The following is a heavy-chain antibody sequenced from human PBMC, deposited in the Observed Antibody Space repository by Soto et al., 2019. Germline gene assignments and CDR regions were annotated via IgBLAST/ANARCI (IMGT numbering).Heavy chain of an antibody. CDR2: IIPIFGTA. J-gene: IGHJ4*02. CDR1: GGTFSSYA. Sequence: GASVKVSCKASGGTFSSYAISWVRQAPGQGLEWMGGIIPIFGTANYAQKFQGRVTITADESTSTAYMELSSLRSEDTAVYYCARVSNPGYSSGWYELDYWGQGTLVTVSS. CDR3: ARVSNPGYSSGWYELDY. V-gene: IGHV1-69*13. D-gene: IGHD6-19*01.